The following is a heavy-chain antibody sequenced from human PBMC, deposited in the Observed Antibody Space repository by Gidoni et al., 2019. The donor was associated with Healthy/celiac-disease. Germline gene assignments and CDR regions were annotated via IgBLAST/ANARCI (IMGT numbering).Heavy chain of an antibody. V-gene: IGHV4-34*01. J-gene: IGHJ5*02. CDR1: GRSFSGSY. CDR3: ARSTVVVPAAMGWGFGFDP. D-gene: IGHD2-2*01. Sequence: VQLQQWGAGLSKPSETLFITCAVYGRSFSGSYWSWIRQPPGQGLEWIGEINHSGSTNYNPPLKSRVTISVDTSKNQFSLKLSSVTAADTAVYYCARSTVVVPAAMGWGFGFDPWGQGTLVTVSS. CDR2: INHSGST.